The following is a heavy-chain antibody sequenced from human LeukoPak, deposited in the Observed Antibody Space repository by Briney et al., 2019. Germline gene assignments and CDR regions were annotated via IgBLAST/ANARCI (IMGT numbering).Heavy chain of an antibody. D-gene: IGHD6-6*01. CDR1: GFTFSSYA. CDR2: ISGSGGST. Sequence: GGPLRLSCAASGFTFSSYAMSWVRQAPGKGLEWVSAISGSGGSTYYADSVKGRFTISRDNSKNTLYLQMNSLRAEDTAVYYCAKGALEYSSSPYYFDYWGQGTLVTVSS. CDR3: AKGALEYSSSPYYFDY. J-gene: IGHJ4*02. V-gene: IGHV3-23*01.